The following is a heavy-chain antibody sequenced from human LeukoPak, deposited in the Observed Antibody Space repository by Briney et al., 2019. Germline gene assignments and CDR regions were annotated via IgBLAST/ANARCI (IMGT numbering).Heavy chain of an antibody. J-gene: IGHJ4*02. CDR3: ARHGYYDSSGYYRDY. D-gene: IGHD3-22*01. CDR1: GGSISSSSSY. CDR2: IYYSGST. Sequence: PSETLSLTCSVSGGSISSSSSYWGWIRQPPGKGLEWIGYIYYSGSTNYNPSLKSRVTISVDTSKNQFSLKLSSVTAADTAVYYCARHGYYDSSGYYRDYWGQGTLVTVSS. V-gene: IGHV4-61*05.